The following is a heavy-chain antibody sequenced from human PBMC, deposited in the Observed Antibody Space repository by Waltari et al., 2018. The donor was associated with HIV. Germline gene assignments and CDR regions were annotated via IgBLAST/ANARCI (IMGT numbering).Heavy chain of an antibody. J-gene: IGHJ3*01. V-gene: IGHV1-69*01. CDR3: ARGGCSGRTCYSKSFDL. CDR2: IIPKFGAT. CDR1: GGGFSSYT. D-gene: IGHD2-15*01. Sequence: QVQLVQSGAEMKMPESSVKVSCKASGGGFSSYTISWVRQAPGKGLEWMGGIIPKFGATNYAQKFQGRVTISADESTSTVYLELTSLRSDDTAVYHCARGGCSGRTCYSKSFDLWGQGTKVTVSS.